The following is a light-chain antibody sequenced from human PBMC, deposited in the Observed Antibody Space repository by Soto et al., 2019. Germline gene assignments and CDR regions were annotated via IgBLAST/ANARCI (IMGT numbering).Light chain of an antibody. CDR1: QSVGSN. J-gene: IGKJ1*01. CDR3: QQYNNWPPDRT. CDR2: GAS. Sequence: EIVMTQSPATLSVSPGERATLSCRASQSVGSNLAWYQQKPGQAPRLLIYGASTRATGIPDRFSGSGSGTESTLTISSLQSEDFAIYFCQQYNNWPPDRTFGQGTKVEIK. V-gene: IGKV3-15*01.